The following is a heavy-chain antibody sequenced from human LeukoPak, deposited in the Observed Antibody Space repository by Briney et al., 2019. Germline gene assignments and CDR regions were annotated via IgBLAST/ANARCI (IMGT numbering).Heavy chain of an antibody. CDR2: IFPSGGEI. V-gene: IGHV3-23*01. CDR1: GFTFSTFA. CDR3: AKDAPRTSGWFFLEY. D-gene: IGHD6-19*01. Sequence: PGGSLRLSCAASGFTFSTFAMIWVRQPPGKGLEWVSSIFPSGGEIHYADSVRGRFTISRDNSKSTLSLQMNSLRVDDTAIYYCAKDAPRTSGWFFLEYWGQGILVTVSS. J-gene: IGHJ4*02.